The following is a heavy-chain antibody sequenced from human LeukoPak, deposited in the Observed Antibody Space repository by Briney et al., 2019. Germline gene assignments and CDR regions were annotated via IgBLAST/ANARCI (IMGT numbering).Heavy chain of an antibody. Sequence: SVKVSCKASGGTFSSYAISWVRQAPGQGLEWMGGIIPIFGTANYAQKFQGRVTITADESTSTAYMELSSLRSEDTAVYYCAGDIVVVPAASYYYYMDVRGKGTTVTVSS. CDR1: GGTFSSYA. CDR2: IIPIFGTA. V-gene: IGHV1-69*13. J-gene: IGHJ6*03. CDR3: AGDIVVVPAASYYYYMDV. D-gene: IGHD2-2*01.